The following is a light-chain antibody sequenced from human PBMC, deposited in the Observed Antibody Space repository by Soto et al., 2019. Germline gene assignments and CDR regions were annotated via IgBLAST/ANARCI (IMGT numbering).Light chain of an antibody. CDR3: QQYYTNDLT. CDR1: QSVLYSSTNKNY. CDR2: WAS. Sequence: DIVMTQSPDYLAVSLGERATINCKSSQSVLYSSTNKNYLAWYQQKPGQPPKLLIYWASTRESGVPDRFSGSGSGTDFTLTISSLQAEDVAVYYCQQYYTNDLTFGGGTKVGVK. J-gene: IGKJ4*01. V-gene: IGKV4-1*01.